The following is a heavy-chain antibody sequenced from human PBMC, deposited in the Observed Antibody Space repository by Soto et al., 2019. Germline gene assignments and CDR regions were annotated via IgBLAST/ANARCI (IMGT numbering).Heavy chain of an antibody. V-gene: IGHV4-39*01. CDR1: GGSISSSSYY. CDR2: IYYSGST. CDR3: ASPGSDITMVRGVIPEFNY. Sequence: PSETLSLTCTVSGGSISSSSYYWGWIRQPPGKGLEWIGSIYYSGSTYYNPSLKSRVTISVDTSKNQFSLKLSSVTAADTAVYYCASPGSDITMVRGVIPEFNYWGQGTLVTVSS. J-gene: IGHJ4*02. D-gene: IGHD3-10*01.